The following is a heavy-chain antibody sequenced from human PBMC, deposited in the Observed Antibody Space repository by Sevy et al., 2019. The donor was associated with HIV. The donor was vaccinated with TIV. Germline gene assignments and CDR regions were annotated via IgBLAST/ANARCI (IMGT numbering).Heavy chain of an antibody. CDR1: GGTLNSYW. J-gene: IGHJ4*02. D-gene: IGHD6-13*01. CDR2: INQDGRVK. V-gene: IGHV3-7*01. CDR3: VRAIAAAGSF. Sequence: GGSLRLSCAASGGTLNSYWMSWVRQAPGKGLEWVANINQDGRVKYYVDSVNGRFTNSRDNARNSLDLRMSGLRAEDTALYYCVRAIAAAGSFWGQGTLVTVSS.